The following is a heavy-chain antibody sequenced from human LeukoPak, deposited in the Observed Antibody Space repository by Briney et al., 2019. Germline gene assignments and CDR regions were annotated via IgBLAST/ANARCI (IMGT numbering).Heavy chain of an antibody. V-gene: IGHV4-34*01. CDR1: GGSFSGYY. D-gene: IGHD3-16*01. CDR2: INHSGST. J-gene: IGHJ4*02. Sequence: PSETLSLTCAVYGGSFSGYYWSWIRQPPGKGLEWIGEINHSGSTNYNPSLKSRFTISVDTSKNQFSLKLSSVTAADTAVYYCARRGLYDYVWGSRSYYFDYWGQGTLVTVSS. CDR3: ARRGLYDYVWGSRSYYFDY.